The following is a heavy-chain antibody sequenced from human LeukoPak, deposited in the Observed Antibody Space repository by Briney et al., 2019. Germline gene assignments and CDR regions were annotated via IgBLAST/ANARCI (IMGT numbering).Heavy chain of an antibody. CDR2: ISGSGAGT. CDR1: GFTFSSYA. CDR3: AKAGSGWYDFQH. D-gene: IGHD6-19*01. Sequence: GGSLRLSCAASGFTFSSYAMSWVRQAPGKGLEWVSAISGSGAGTYYADSAKGRFTISRDNSKNTLYLQMNSLRAEDTAVYYCAKAGSGWYDFQHWGQGTLVTVSS. J-gene: IGHJ1*01. V-gene: IGHV3-23*01.